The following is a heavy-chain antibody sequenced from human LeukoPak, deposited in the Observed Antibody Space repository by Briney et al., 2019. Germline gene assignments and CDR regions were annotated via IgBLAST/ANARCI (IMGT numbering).Heavy chain of an antibody. J-gene: IGHJ4*02. V-gene: IGHV4-61*02. CDR3: ARIRDYCSSTSCHYYFDY. CDR1: GGSISSGSYY. D-gene: IGHD2-2*01. CDR2: IYTSGST. Sequence: SETLSLTCTVSGGSISSGSYYWSWIRQPAGKGLEWIGRIYTSGSTNYNPFLKSRVTISVDTSKNQFSLKLSSVTAADTAVYYCARIRDYCSSTSCHYYFDYWGQGTLVTVSS.